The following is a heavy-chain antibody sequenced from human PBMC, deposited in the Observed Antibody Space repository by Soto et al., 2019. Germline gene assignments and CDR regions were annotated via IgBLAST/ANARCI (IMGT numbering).Heavy chain of an antibody. CDR1: GFIFSDYA. J-gene: IGHJ4*02. V-gene: IGHV3-23*01. D-gene: IGHD6-19*01. Sequence: EVQLLESGGDLVQPGGSLRLSCVASGFIFSDYAMTWVRHAPGKGLEWVSTIGVSGGDTYYADSVTGRFTITRDNSKNTVYVQMNSLRAADTAVYYCVKRAVTGVWWFFENWGQGAMVAVSS. CDR2: IGVSGGDT. CDR3: VKRAVTGVWWFFEN.